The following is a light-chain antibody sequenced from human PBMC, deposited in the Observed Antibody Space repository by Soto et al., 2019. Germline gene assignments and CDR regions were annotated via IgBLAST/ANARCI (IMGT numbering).Light chain of an antibody. Sequence: DIVMTQSPDSLAVSLGERATINCKSSQSVLYSSSNRNYLAWYQQKPGQTPKLLISWASTRESGVPDRFSGSGSGTDFTLTISSLQSEDFAVYYCQQYNNWPSWTFGQGTKVEIK. CDR2: WAS. V-gene: IGKV4-1*01. J-gene: IGKJ1*01. CDR3: QQYNNWPSWT. CDR1: QSVLYSSSNRNY.